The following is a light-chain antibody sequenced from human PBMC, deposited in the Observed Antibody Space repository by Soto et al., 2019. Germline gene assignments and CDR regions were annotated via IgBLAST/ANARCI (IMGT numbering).Light chain of an antibody. CDR3: QQSYNGPYT. J-gene: IGKJ3*01. CDR1: QSISRY. Sequence: DIQMTQSPSSLSASVGDRVTVTCRAGQSISRYLNWYQHRPGQAPKLLIYSASTLETGVPSRCSGSGSGTALTLTIISLQPDDFATCYYQQSYNGPYTFGPGTKVDI. CDR2: SAS. V-gene: IGKV1-39*01.